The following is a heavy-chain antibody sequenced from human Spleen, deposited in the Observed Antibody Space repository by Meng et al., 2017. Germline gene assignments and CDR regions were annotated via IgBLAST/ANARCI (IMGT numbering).Heavy chain of an antibody. Sequence: QYQLVQSGPEVKKTGASVKVSCKASGYTFTTKGMSWVRQAPGQGLEWMGWVSTYKGNTKYAQKFQGRVTMTTERSTSTVYMELRNLRSDDTAFYYCARDRQYSLVSWGQGTLVTVSS. CDR1: GYTFTTKG. J-gene: IGHJ4*02. V-gene: IGHV1-18*01. D-gene: IGHD6-6*01. CDR2: VSTYKGNT. CDR3: ARDRQYSLVS.